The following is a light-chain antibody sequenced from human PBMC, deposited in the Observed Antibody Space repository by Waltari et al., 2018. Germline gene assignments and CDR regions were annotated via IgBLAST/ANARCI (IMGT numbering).Light chain of an antibody. CDR3: GSYTGSSTWV. CDR2: DVS. J-gene: IGLJ3*02. CDR1: TRHVGDFNY. Sequence: QSALTHPASVSGSPGQSITISCTGTTRHVGDFNYFSWYQQHPGKAPKPMVYDVSKLPSGVSNRFAGSKSGNTASLTISGLQAEDESDYYGGSYTGSSTWVFGGGTKLTVL. V-gene: IGLV2-14*03.